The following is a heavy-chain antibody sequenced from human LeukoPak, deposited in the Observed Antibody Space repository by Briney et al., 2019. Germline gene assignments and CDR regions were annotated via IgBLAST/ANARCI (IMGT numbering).Heavy chain of an antibody. CDR3: ARGSIAAAGTDAFDI. D-gene: IGHD6-13*01. CDR2: IKQDGSEK. V-gene: IGHV3-7*01. CDR1: GFTFSSYW. J-gene: IGHJ3*02. Sequence: PGGSLRLSCAASGFTFSSYWTSWVRQAPGKGLEWVANIKQDGSEKYYVDSVKGRFTISRDNAKNSLYLQMNSLRAEDTAVYYCARGSIAAAGTDAFDIWGQGTMVTVSS.